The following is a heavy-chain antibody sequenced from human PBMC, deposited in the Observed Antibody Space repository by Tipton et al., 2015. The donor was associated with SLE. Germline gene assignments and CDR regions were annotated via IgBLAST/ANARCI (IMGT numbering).Heavy chain of an antibody. J-gene: IGHJ3*02. Sequence: GSLRLSCAASGFTFSSYAMSWVRQAPGKGLEWVSAISGSGGSTYYADSVKGRFTISRDNSKNTLYLQMNSLRAEDTAVYYCAKSLTPYGIAAAGTHDAFDIWGQGTMVTVSS. V-gene: IGHV3-23*01. CDR3: AKSLTPYGIAAAGTHDAFDI. CDR2: ISGSGGST. D-gene: IGHD6-13*01. CDR1: GFTFSSYA.